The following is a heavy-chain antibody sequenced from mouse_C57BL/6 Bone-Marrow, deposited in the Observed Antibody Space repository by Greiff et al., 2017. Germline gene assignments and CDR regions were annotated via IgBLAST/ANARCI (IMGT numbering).Heavy chain of an antibody. CDR3: AIYDSSSFDY. J-gene: IGHJ2*02. Sequence: EVKVVESGGGLVKPGGSLKLSCAASGFTFSSYAMSWVRQTPEKRLEWVATISDGGSYTYYPDNVKGRFTISRDNAKNNLYLQMSHLKSEDTAMYYCAIYDSSSFDYWGQGTSLTVSS. D-gene: IGHD1-1*01. CDR2: ISDGGSYT. V-gene: IGHV5-4*03. CDR1: GFTFSSYA.